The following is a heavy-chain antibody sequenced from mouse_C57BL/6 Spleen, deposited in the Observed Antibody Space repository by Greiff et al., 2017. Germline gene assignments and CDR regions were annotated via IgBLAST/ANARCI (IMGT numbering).Heavy chain of an antibody. D-gene: IGHD2-3*01. V-gene: IGHV1-54*01. Sequence: QVQLQQSGAELVRPGTSVKVSCKASGYAFTNYLIEWVKQRPGQGLEWIGVINPGSGGTNYNEKFKGKATLTADKSSSTAYMQLSSLTSEDSAVYFCARRIYDVYLAYWGQGTLVTVAA. J-gene: IGHJ3*01. CDR3: ARRIYDVYLAY. CDR1: GYAFTNYL. CDR2: INPGSGGT.